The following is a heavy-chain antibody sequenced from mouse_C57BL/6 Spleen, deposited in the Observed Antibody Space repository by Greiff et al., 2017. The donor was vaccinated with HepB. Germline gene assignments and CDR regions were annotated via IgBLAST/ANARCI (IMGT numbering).Heavy chain of an antibody. J-gene: IGHJ4*01. CDR1: GYTFTDYN. CDR3: ARAGLRFYYAMDY. CDR2: INPNNGGT. D-gene: IGHD1-1*01. V-gene: IGHV1-18*01. Sequence: EVQRVESGPELVKPGASVKIPCKASGYTFTDYNMDWVKQSHGKSLEWIGDINPNNGGTIYNQKFKGKATLTVDKSSSTAYMELRSLTSEDTAVYYCARAGLRFYYAMDYWGQGTSVTVSS.